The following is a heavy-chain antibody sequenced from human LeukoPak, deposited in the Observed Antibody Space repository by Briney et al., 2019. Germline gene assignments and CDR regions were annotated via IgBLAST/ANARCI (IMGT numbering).Heavy chain of an antibody. Sequence: PSETLSLTCAVSGGSISSNNWWRWVRQPPGKGLEWIGEIYHSGSTNYNPSLKSRVTISVDKSKNQFSLELTSVTAADTAVYYCARYGSGSYIDYWGQGTLVTVSS. J-gene: IGHJ4*02. CDR2: IYHSGST. V-gene: IGHV4-4*02. CDR1: GGSISSNNW. CDR3: ARYGSGSYIDY. D-gene: IGHD3-10*01.